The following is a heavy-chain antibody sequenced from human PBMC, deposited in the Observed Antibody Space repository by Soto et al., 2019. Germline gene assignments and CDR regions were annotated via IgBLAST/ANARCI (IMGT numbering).Heavy chain of an antibody. CDR2: IYYSGST. J-gene: IGHJ6*02. Sequence: SETLSLTCTVSGGSISSYYWSWIRQPPGKGLEWIGYIYYSGSTNYNPSLKSRVTISVDTSKNQFSLKLSSVTAADTAVYYCARDSGITGTTRPDYYYYGMDVWGQGTTVTVSS. CDR1: GGSISSYY. D-gene: IGHD1-20*01. V-gene: IGHV4-59*01. CDR3: ARDSGITGTTRPDYYYYGMDV.